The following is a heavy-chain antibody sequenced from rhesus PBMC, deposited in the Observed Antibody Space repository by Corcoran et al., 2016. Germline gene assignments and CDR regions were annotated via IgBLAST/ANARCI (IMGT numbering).Heavy chain of an antibody. V-gene: IGHV4-99*01. CDR1: GYSISSGYY. Sequence: QVQLQESGPGLVKPSETLSLTCAVSGYSISSGYYWGWIRQPPGKGLEYIGYISGSSGSTYYNPSLKNRVTISKDTSKNQFSLKLSSVAAADTAVYYCARRRVAAAGTDYGLDSWGQGVVVTVSS. D-gene: IGHD6-31*01. J-gene: IGHJ6*01. CDR3: ARRRVAAAGTDYGLDS. CDR2: ISGSSGST.